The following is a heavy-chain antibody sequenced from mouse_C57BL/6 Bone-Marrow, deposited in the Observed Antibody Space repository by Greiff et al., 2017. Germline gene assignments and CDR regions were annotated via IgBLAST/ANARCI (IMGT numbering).Heavy chain of an antibody. CDR3: ASSSLWYFDV. J-gene: IGHJ1*03. D-gene: IGHD1-3*01. V-gene: IGHV1-76*01. CDR2: IYPGSGNT. Sequence: VHLVESGAELVRPGASVKLSCKASGYTFTDYYINWVKQRPGQGLEWIARIYPGSGNTYYNEKFKGKATLTAEKSSSTAYMQLSSLTSEDSAVYFCASSSLWYFDVWGTGTTVTVSS. CDR1: GYTFTDYY.